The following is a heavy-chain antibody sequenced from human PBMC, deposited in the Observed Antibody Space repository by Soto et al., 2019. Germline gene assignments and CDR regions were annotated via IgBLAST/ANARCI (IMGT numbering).Heavy chain of an antibody. J-gene: IGHJ4*02. Sequence: PGGSLRLSCVASGFNFGTYIMDWVRQAPGKGLEWVASISFSSHYIHYADSIRGRFTVSRDNARNSLYLQLNSLTDEDTAVYYCATGTVAQTFDSWGQGTLVTVSS. CDR3: ATGTVAQTFDS. CDR1: GFNFGTYI. CDR2: ISFSSHYI. D-gene: IGHD6-19*01. V-gene: IGHV3-21*01.